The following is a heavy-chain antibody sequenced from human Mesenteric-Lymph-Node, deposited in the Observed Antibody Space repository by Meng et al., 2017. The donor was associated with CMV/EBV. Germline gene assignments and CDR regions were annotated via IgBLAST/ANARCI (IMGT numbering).Heavy chain of an antibody. D-gene: IGHD2-15*01. Sequence: GASLRLSCAASGFTFRTYAMHWVRQAPGKGLEWVALIQYDGSHKYHADSVKGRFTISRDNSKNTLYLQMNSLRADDTAVYYCAKEYCTGGNCYQYFDYWGQGTTVTVSS. CDR2: IQYDGSHK. V-gene: IGHV3-30*02. CDR3: AKEYCTGGNCYQYFDY. J-gene: IGHJ4*02. CDR1: GFTFRTYA.